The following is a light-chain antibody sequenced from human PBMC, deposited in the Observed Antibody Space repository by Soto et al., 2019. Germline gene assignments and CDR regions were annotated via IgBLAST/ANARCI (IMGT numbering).Light chain of an antibody. CDR1: SSNIGSNT. J-gene: IGLJ1*01. CDR2: TNN. CDR3: AVWDDSLNGFFV. V-gene: IGLV1-44*01. Sequence: QSALTQPPSASGTPGQRVTISCSGSSSNIGSNTVSWYQQFPGTAPRLLIYTNNQRPSGVPDRFAGSKSGTSASLAISGLQSGDEADYYCAVWDDSLNGFFVFGTGTKVTVL.